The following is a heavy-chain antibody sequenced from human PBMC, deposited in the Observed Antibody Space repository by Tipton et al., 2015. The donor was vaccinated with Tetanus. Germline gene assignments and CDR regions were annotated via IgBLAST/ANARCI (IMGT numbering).Heavy chain of an antibody. D-gene: IGHD3-22*01. CDR2: IQRHGGQT. CDR3: VRDPPRSGFAFES. J-gene: IGHJ4*02. V-gene: IGHV3-7*01. Sequence: GSLRLSCIGSEFTFSDYWMSWVRQAPGKGLEWVANIQRHGGQTYYADSVKGRFTISRGADNSLYLQMTSLRVEDTAVYYCVRDPPRSGFAFESWGQGALVTVSS. CDR1: EFTFSDYW.